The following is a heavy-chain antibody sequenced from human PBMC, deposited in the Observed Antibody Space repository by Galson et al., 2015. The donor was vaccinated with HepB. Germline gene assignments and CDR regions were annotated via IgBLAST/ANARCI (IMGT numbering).Heavy chain of an antibody. CDR1: GFSLSTSGMC. V-gene: IGHV2-70*11. CDR3: ARTYVAVAGSQIDY. J-gene: IGHJ4*02. CDR2: IDWDDDE. Sequence: PALVKPTQTLTLTCTFSGFSLSTSGMCVSWIRQPPGKALEWLARIDWDDDEYYSTSLKTRLTISKDTSKNQVVLTMTNMDPVDTATYYCARTYVAVAGSQIDYWGQGTLVTVSS. D-gene: IGHD6-13*01.